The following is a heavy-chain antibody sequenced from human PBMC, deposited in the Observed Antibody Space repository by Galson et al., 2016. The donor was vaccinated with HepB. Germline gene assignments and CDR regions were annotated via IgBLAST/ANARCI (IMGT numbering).Heavy chain of an antibody. V-gene: IGHV3-33*01. Sequence: SLRLSCAASGFTLSTYAMHWVRQAPGKGLEWVAVIWHDGDNKYYADSVKGRFTISRDNSVDTLYLQMNSLRVEDTAGYYCARGTARHKDFWSVYYTLTDYWGQGTLVTVSS. CDR2: IWHDGDNK. CDR3: ARGTARHKDFWSVYYTLTDY. D-gene: IGHD3-3*01. J-gene: IGHJ4*02. CDR1: GFTLSTYA.